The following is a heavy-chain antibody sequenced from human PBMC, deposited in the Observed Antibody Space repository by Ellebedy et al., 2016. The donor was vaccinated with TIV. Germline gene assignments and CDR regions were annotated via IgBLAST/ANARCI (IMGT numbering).Heavy chain of an antibody. CDR3: VRDGYNNIPFDC. V-gene: IGHV3-23*01. Sequence: PGGSLRLSCAASGFTFSSYAMNWVRQAPGKGLEWVAASSGTGANTYHADSVKGRFTISRDNSTNILFLQMNSLRVEDTAVYYCVRDGYNNIPFDCWGQGTLVTVSS. CDR2: SSGTGANT. D-gene: IGHD5-24*01. J-gene: IGHJ4*02. CDR1: GFTFSSYA.